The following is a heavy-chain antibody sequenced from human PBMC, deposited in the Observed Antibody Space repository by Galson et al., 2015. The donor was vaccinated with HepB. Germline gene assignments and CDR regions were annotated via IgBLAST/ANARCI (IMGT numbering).Heavy chain of an antibody. J-gene: IGHJ4*01. Sequence: SLRLSCAASGFTFSNAWMNWVRQAPGKGLEWVGRIKSKTDGGTTDYAAPVKGRFTISRDDSKSTLYLQMNSLKTEDTAVYYCTTDLWYYYDSSGYYSLDLWGQGTPVTVPP. CDR2: IKSKTDGGTT. CDR3: TTDLWYYYDSSGYYSLDL. CDR1: GFTFSNAW. V-gene: IGHV3-15*07. D-gene: IGHD3-22*01.